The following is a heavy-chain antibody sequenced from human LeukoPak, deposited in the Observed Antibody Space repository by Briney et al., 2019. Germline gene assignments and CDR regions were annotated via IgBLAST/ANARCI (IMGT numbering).Heavy chain of an antibody. J-gene: IGHJ3*02. CDR2: INPNSGGT. D-gene: IGHD4-11*01. CDR3: ARVTDYTMGGTAFDI. CDR1: GYTFTGYY. Sequence: ASVKVSCKASGYTFTGYYMHWVRHAPGQGLEWRGWINPNSGGTNYAQKFQGRVTMTRDTSISTAYMELSSLRSEDTAVYYCARVTDYTMGGTAFDIWGQGTMVTVSS. V-gene: IGHV1-2*02.